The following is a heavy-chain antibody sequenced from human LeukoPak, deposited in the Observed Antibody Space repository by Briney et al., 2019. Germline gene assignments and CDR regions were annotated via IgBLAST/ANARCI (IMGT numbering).Heavy chain of an antibody. CDR3: ARHHGGSFPNWFDP. J-gene: IGHJ5*02. V-gene: IGHV4-39*01. CDR2: IYYSGST. D-gene: IGHD1-26*01. Sequence: ASETLSLTCTVSGGSISSSSYYWGWIRQPPGKGLEWIGSIYYSGSTYYNPSLKSRVTISVDTSKNQFSLKLSSVIAADTAVYYCARHHGGSFPNWFDPWGQGTLVTVSS. CDR1: GGSISSSSYY.